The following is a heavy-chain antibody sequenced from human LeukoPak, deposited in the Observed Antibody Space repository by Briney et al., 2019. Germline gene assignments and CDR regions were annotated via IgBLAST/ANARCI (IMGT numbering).Heavy chain of an antibody. CDR2: IKYDGSNK. J-gene: IGHJ5*02. CDR3: AKAYTTGLEP. D-gene: IGHD4-17*01. CDR1: GFTFSSYG. Sequence: GGSLRLSCAASGFTFSSYGMHWVGQAPGKGLEWVAFIKYDGSNKHNAESVKGRFTISRDNSKNTPYLQMNSLRAEDTAVYYCAKAYTTGLEPWGQGTLVTVSS. V-gene: IGHV3-30*02.